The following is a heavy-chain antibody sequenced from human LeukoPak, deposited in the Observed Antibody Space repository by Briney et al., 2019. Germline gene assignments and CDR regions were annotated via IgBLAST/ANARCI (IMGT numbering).Heavy chain of an antibody. J-gene: IGHJ4*02. Sequence: GGSLRLSCAASGFTFSSYGMHWVRQAPGKGLEWVAVISYGGSNKYYADSVKGRFTISRDNSKNTLYLQMNSLRAEDTAVYYCAKAVDTAMGYWGQGTLVTVSS. D-gene: IGHD5-18*01. CDR2: ISYGGSNK. CDR1: GFTFSSYG. V-gene: IGHV3-30*18. CDR3: AKAVDTAMGY.